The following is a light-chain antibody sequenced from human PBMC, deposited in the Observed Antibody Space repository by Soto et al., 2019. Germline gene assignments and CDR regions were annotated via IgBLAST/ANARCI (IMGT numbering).Light chain of an antibody. Sequence: QSALTQPASVSGSPGQSITISCTGTSSDVGSYNLVSWYQQHPGKAPKLMIYEVTKRPSGVSNRFSGSKSGNTASLTISGLQAEDEADYYCYSYAGSNTGVFGGGTKLTVL. CDR1: SSDVGSYNL. V-gene: IGLV2-23*02. J-gene: IGLJ3*02. CDR2: EVT. CDR3: YSYAGSNTGV.